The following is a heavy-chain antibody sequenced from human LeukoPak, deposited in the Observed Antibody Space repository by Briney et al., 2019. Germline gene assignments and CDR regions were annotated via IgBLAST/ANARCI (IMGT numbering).Heavy chain of an antibody. D-gene: IGHD5-18*01. CDR3: AKDRIQLWLPTPYYFDY. Sequence: GGSLRLSCAASGFTLSSYAMSWVRQAPGKGLEWVSAISGSGGSTYYADSVKGRFTISRDNSKNTLYLQMNSLRAEDTAVYYCAKDRIQLWLPTPYYFDYWGQGTLVTVSS. V-gene: IGHV3-23*01. CDR1: GFTLSSYA. J-gene: IGHJ4*02. CDR2: ISGSGGST.